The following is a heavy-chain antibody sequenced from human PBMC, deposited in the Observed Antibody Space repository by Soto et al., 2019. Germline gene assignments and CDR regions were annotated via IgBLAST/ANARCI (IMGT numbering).Heavy chain of an antibody. D-gene: IGHD2-8*01. J-gene: IGHJ4*01. V-gene: IGHV2-5*02. CDR1: GISLSTSGVG. Sequence: QITLKESGPTLVKPTQNLTLTCSFSGISLSTSGVGVGWIRQPPGKALEWLALIYWDDDKRYSPSLKSRLTIPKDTSKNQVVLTMTNMDPVDTASYYCAHMEGGSWQTNNFDYLGQGTLVTVSS. CDR2: IYWDDDK. CDR3: AHMEGGSWQTNNFDY.